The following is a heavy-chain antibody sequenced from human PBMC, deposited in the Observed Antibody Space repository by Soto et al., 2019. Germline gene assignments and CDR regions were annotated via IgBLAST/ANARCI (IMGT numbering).Heavy chain of an antibody. CDR3: AGGDAGRLYFDY. V-gene: IGHV1-2*02. D-gene: IGHD2-21*02. Sequence: ASVKVSCKASGYTFSGYQIHWVRQAPGQGLEWMGWINANNGGSNFAQRFQGRVSMTRDTSTNTFYMDLTRLRLDDTAVYFCAGGDAGRLYFDYWGQVPLVTLSS. CDR1: GYTFSGYQ. J-gene: IGHJ4*02. CDR2: INANNGGS.